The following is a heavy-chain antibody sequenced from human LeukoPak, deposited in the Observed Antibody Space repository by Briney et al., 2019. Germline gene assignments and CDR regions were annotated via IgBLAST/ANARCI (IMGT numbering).Heavy chain of an antibody. V-gene: IGHV4-34*01. Sequence: KTSETLSLTCAVYGGSFSGYYWSRIRQPPGKGLEWIGEINPSGSTNYNPSLKSRVTISVDTSKNQFSLKLSSVTAADTAVYYCARSTRGYSYGIFDYWGQGTLVTVSS. CDR2: INPSGST. J-gene: IGHJ4*02. CDR1: GGSFSGYY. CDR3: ARSTRGYSYGIFDY. D-gene: IGHD5-18*01.